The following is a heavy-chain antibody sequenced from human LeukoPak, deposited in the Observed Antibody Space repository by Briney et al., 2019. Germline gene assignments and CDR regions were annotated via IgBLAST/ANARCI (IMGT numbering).Heavy chain of an antibody. CDR3: AKQTDTTGSRGGAFDI. J-gene: IGHJ3*02. CDR2: ISNSGGST. CDR1: GFTFSSYA. Sequence: PGGSLRLSCAASGFTFSSYAMSWVRQAPGKGLEWVSTISNSGGSTYSADSMEGRFTISRGNSKNTLFLQMSGLGAEDTAVYYCAKQTDTTGSRGGAFDIWGQGTMVTVSS. D-gene: IGHD3-22*01. V-gene: IGHV3-23*01.